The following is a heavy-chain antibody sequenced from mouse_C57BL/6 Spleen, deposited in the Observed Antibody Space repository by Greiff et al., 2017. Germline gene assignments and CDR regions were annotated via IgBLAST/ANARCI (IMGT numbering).Heavy chain of an antibody. D-gene: IGHD1-1*01. CDR3: ARSITTVAYWYFDV. V-gene: IGHV2-9-1*01. CDR2: IWTGGGT. CDR1: GFSLTSYA. Sequence: VQLVESGPGLVAPSPSLPISCTVSGFSLTSYAISWVRQPPGKGLEWLGVIWTGGGTNSNSALKSRLSIRKDNSKSQVFLKMIRLRTDDTARYSVARSITTVAYWYFDVWGTGTTVTVAS. J-gene: IGHJ1*03.